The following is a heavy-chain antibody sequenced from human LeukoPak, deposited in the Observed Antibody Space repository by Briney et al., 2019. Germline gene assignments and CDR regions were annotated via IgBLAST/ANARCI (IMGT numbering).Heavy chain of an antibody. Sequence: SETLSLTCTASGDSISYFYWGWIRQPPGKGLEWIGYIYYSGSTNYNPSLKSRVTISVDTSKNRFSLKLSSVTAADTAVYFCARDAAGEGRLVITWFDPWGQGTLVTVSS. CDR1: GDSISYFY. J-gene: IGHJ5*02. CDR2: IYYSGST. CDR3: ARDAAGEGRLVITWFDP. D-gene: IGHD3-22*01. V-gene: IGHV4-59*12.